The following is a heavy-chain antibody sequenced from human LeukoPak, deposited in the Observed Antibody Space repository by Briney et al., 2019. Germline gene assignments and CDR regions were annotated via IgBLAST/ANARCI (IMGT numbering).Heavy chain of an antibody. V-gene: IGHV4-30-2*01. J-gene: IGHJ4*02. Sequence: PSQTLSLTCAVSGGSISSGGYSWSWIRQPPGKGLEWIGYIYHSGNTNYNPSLKSRVAISVDASKNQFSLKVDSVTTADTAAYYCARGDYDFWSGNWRFDTWGQGTLVTVSS. D-gene: IGHD3-3*01. CDR3: ARGDYDFWSGNWRFDT. CDR1: GGSISSGGYS. CDR2: IYHSGNT.